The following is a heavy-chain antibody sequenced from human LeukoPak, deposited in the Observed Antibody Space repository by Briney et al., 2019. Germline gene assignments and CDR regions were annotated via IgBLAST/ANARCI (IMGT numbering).Heavy chain of an antibody. J-gene: IGHJ4*02. V-gene: IGHV3-7*01. CDR2: IKHDGSEK. CDR1: GFTFSNYW. D-gene: IGHD2-2*02. CDR3: ARDAPCTTSTCYKQIDS. Sequence: PGGSLRLSCIASGFTFSNYWMGWVRQAPGKGLEWVANIKHDGSEKYFVDSVKGRFTISRDNAKNSLYLQMNSLRVEDTAVYYCARDAPCTTSTCYKQIDSWGQGTLVTVSS.